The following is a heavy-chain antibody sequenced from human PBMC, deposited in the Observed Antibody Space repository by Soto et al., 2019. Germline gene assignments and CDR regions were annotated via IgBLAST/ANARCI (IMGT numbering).Heavy chain of an antibody. CDR2: IKQDGSEK. V-gene: IGHV3-7*03. CDR1: GFIFSTYW. D-gene: IGHD6-19*01. J-gene: IGHJ4*02. CDR3: ARWKYSSGWYIDY. Sequence: EVHLVESGGGLVQPGESLRLSCAASGFIFSTYWMTWVRQAPGKGLEWVANIKQDGSEKSSVDSVKGRFTISRDNAKNSLYLQMNSLRAEDTAVYYCARWKYSSGWYIDYWGRGNLVTVSS.